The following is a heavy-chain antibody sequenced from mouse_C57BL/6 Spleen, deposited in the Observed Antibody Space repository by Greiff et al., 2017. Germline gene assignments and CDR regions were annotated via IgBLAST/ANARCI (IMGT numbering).Heavy chain of an antibody. Sequence: QVQLQQPGAELVKPGASVKLSCKASGYTFTSYWMQWVKQRPGQGLEWIGEIDPSDSYTNYNQKFKGKATLTVDTSSSTAYMQLSSLTSEDSAVYYCARYSLLRVCDYWGQGTTLTVSS. V-gene: IGHV1-50*01. J-gene: IGHJ2*01. D-gene: IGHD1-1*01. CDR2: IDPSDSYT. CDR1: GYTFTSYW. CDR3: ARYSLLRVCDY.